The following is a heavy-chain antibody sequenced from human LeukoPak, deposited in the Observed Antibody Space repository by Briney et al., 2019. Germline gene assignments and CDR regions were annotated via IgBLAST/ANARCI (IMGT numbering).Heavy chain of an antibody. CDR2: FLSFFVIA. CDR1: RGTVLTSA. V-gene: IGHV1-69*13. J-gene: IGHJ6*03. D-gene: IGHD6-13*01. CDR3: ASVTREQQLPHYYYYYYMDV. Sequence: VRLSCTAVRGTVLTSAVRWGRQAPGHGLKWRGGFLSFFVIANNTQKFARRVTITTDESTRTAYMELSSLRSEDTAVYYCASVTREQQLPHYYYYYYMDVWGKGTTVTVSS.